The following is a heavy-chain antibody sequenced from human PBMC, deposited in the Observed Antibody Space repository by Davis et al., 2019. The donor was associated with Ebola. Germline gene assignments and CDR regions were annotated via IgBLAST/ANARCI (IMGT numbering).Heavy chain of an antibody. CDR2: INSDGSST. J-gene: IGHJ4*02. D-gene: IGHD1-26*01. Sequence: GESLKISCVASGFTFSSYWMHGVRQAPGKGLVWVSRINSDGSSTSYADSVKGRFTISRDNAKNTLYLQMNSLRAEDTAVYYCVSDWEYYFDYWGQGTLVTVSS. V-gene: IGHV3-74*01. CDR3: VSDWEYYFDY. CDR1: GFTFSSYW.